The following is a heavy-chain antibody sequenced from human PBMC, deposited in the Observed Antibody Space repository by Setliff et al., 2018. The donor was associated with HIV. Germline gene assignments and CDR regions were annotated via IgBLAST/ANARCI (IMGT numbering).Heavy chain of an antibody. Sequence: SVKVSCKTSGGTFSSYGISWVRQAPGQGLEWMGGIIPMFGTGFYAQKFQGRVTITTDESRSTAYMELSSLTAADTAVYYCARWGDGYNSYDSWGQGTLVTVSS. CDR3: ARWGDGYNSYDS. J-gene: IGHJ4*02. V-gene: IGHV1-69*05. D-gene: IGHD5-12*01. CDR1: GGTFSSYG. CDR2: IIPMFGTG.